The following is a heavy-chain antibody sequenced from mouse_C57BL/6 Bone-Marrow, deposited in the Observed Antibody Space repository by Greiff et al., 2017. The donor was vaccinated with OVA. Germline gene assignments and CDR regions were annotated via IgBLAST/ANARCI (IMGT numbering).Heavy chain of an antibody. J-gene: IGHJ4*01. CDR3: ARAGNYYAMDY. CDR2: IDPEDGET. CDR1: GFNIKDYY. V-gene: IGHV14-2*01. D-gene: IGHD4-1*01. Sequence: VQLQQSGAELVKPGASVKLSCTASGFNIKDYYMHWVKQRTEKGLEWIGRIDPEDGETKYDPKFQGKATITAAESSNSAYLQLSSLTSEDTAVYYCARAGNYYAMDYWGQGTSVTVSS.